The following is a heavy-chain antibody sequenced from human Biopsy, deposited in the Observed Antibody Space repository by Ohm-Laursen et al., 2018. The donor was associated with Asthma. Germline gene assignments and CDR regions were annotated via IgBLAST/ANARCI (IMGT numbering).Heavy chain of an antibody. D-gene: IGHD6-19*01. J-gene: IGHJ3*02. CDR1: GYTFTSYA. CDR2: INAGNGNT. CDR3: ASSIAVADSDAFDI. V-gene: IGHV1-3*01. Sequence: ASVKVSCKASGYTFTSYAMHWVRQAPGQRLEWMGWINAGNGNTKYSQKFQGRVTITRDTSASTAYMELSGLRSEDTAVYYCASSIAVADSDAFDIWGQGTMVTVSS.